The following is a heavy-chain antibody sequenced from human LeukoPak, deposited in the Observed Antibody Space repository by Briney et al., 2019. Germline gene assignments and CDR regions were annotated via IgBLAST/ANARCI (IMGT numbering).Heavy chain of an antibody. CDR2: LRGDGET. J-gene: IGHJ4*02. D-gene: IGHD3-16*01. V-gene: IGHV3-23*01. CDR3: AKASWVSNVDAVL. Sequence: QSGGSLRLSCAASGFIFRNYAMSWVRQGPARGLEWVSSLRGDGETFYADSVKGRFTLSRDDSRNTVYFQLNNLRVDDTAIYYCAKASWVSNVDAVLWGQGTLVTVSS. CDR1: GFIFRNYA.